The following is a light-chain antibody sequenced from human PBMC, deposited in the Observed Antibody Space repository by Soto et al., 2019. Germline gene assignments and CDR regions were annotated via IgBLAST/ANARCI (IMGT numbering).Light chain of an antibody. CDR3: HQSYGTPPRYT. J-gene: IGKJ2*01. V-gene: IGKV1-39*01. Sequence: DIQMTQSPSSLSASVGDRVTITCRASQSISNLVNWYQQKPGKAPELLIYGASTLQSGVPSRFSGSESGPNFTLTISGLQPEDFATYYCHQSYGTPPRYTFGQGTKLEIK. CDR2: GAS. CDR1: QSISNL.